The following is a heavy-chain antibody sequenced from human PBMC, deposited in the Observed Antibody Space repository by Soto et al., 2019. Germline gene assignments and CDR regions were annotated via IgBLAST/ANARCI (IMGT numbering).Heavy chain of an antibody. Sequence: GGSLRLSCAASGFTFSSYAMSWVRQAPGKGLEWVSAISGSGGSTYYADSVKGRFTISRDNSKNTLYLQMNSLRAEDTAVYYCAKDRRIVLVPAAIRRRHAFDIWGQGTMVTVSS. V-gene: IGHV3-23*01. D-gene: IGHD2-2*01. CDR3: AKDRRIVLVPAAIRRRHAFDI. J-gene: IGHJ3*02. CDR1: GFTFSSYA. CDR2: ISGSGGST.